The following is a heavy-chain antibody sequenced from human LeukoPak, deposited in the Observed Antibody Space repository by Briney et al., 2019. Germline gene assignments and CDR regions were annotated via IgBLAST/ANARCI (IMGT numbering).Heavy chain of an antibody. CDR2: IYYSGST. V-gene: IGHV4-59*01. CDR1: GGSISSNY. CDR3: AAAHCSGGNCHFNS. D-gene: IGHD2-15*01. Sequence: SQTLSLTCTVSGGSISSNYWSWIRHPHGRGMEWNGYIYYSGSTNYNPSLKSRVTISVETSTNQFSLQLSSVAAADTAVYYCAAAHCSGGNCHFNSWGQGTPVTVSS. J-gene: IGHJ4*02.